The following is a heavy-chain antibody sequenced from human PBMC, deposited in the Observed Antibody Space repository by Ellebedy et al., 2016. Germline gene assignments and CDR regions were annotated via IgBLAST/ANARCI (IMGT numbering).Heavy chain of an antibody. CDR2: VSDDGGST. J-gene: IGHJ2*01. CDR1: GFTFGSYA. CDR3: AKLVITFGGLLVKYWYFDL. Sequence: GGSLRLSXAASGFTFGSYAMSWVRQAPGKGLEWVSAVSDDGGSTYYADSVNGRFAISRDNSKNTVYLQMSSLRAEDTAVYYCAKLVITFGGLLVKYWYFDLWGRGTLVTVSS. V-gene: IGHV3-23*01. D-gene: IGHD3-16*02.